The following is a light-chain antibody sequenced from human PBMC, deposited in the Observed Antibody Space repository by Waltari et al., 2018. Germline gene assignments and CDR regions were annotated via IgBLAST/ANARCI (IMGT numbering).Light chain of an antibody. J-gene: IGKJ5*01. CDR1: QSLVYTDGISY. CDR3: MQATHWPVT. Sequence: DVGLTHSPLSLPVTLGLPASISGRSSQSLVYTDGISYLNWFHQRPGQAPRRLIYKVSNRDSGVPDRFSGSGSGTDFTLMISSVEADDVGVYFCMQATHWPVTFGQGTRLEIK. V-gene: IGKV2-30*01. CDR2: KVS.